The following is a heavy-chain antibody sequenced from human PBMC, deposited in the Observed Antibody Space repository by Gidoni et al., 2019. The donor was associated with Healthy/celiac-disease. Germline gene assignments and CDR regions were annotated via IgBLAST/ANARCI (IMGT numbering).Heavy chain of an antibody. D-gene: IGHD6-13*01. CDR3: AASPLAAAGFFDY. CDR1: GFTVNSYG. V-gene: IGHV3-30*03. J-gene: IGHJ4*02. CDR2: ISYDGSNK. Sequence: QVQLVESGGGVVQPARSLRLSSAASGFTVNSYGMHWVRQAPGQGLEWVAVISYDGSNKYYADSVKGRFTISRDNSKNTLYLQMNSLRAEDTAVYYCAASPLAAAGFFDYWGQGTLVTVSS.